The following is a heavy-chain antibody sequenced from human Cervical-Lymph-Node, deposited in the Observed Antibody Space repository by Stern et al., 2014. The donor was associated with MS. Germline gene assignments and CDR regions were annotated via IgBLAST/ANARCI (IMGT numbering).Heavy chain of an antibody. CDR1: GYTITAYM. CDR3: ARASRIDNSRGRGMDV. CDR2: IHAGNDNT. Sequence: QVQLVQSGAEVKKPGASMKLSCKASGYTITAYMMHWVRQAPGQRLEWMGWIHAGNDNTKYSEKCQGRVTITRDTPASTVYLELSSLKSEDTAVYYCARASRIDNSRGRGMDVWGQGTTVTVSS. J-gene: IGHJ6*02. D-gene: IGHD4-23*01. V-gene: IGHV1-3*01.